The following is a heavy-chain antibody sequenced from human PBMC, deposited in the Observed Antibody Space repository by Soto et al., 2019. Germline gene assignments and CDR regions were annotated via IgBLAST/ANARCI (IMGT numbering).Heavy chain of an antibody. CDR1: GDSFTSYY. D-gene: IGHD1-26*01. V-gene: IGHV4-59*08. CDR2: IYSSGSA. CDR3: ARHPVPPLYTGSYFDW. J-gene: IGHJ4*02. Sequence: PSETLSLTCAVSGDSFTSYYWSYIRQPPGKGLEWIGYIYSSGSANYNPSLKSRVTMSVDTSKNQFSLTLSSVTAADSAIYFCARHPVPPLYTGSYFDWWGQGTLVTVSS.